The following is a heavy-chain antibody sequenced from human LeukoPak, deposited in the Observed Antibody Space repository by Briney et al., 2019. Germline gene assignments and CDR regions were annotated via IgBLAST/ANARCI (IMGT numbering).Heavy chain of an antibody. D-gene: IGHD4-17*01. CDR3: TRDRATVTTPDWYFDL. J-gene: IGHJ2*01. CDR1: GYSISSGYY. CDR2: IYHSGST. V-gene: IGHV4-38-2*02. Sequence: SETLSLTCTVSGYSISSGYYWGWIRQPPGKGLEWIGSIYHSGSTYYNPSLKSRVTISVDTSKNQFSLKLSSVTAADTAVYYCTRDRATVTTPDWYFDLWGRGTLVTVSS.